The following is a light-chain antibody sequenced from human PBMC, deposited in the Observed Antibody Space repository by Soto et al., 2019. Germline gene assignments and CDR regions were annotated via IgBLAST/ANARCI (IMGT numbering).Light chain of an antibody. CDR2: DAS. V-gene: IGKV3-11*01. J-gene: IGKJ3*01. CDR3: QQRTNWLT. CDR1: QNVSTY. Sequence: EIVLTQSPATLSLSPGERATLSCRASQNVSTYLAWYQQKPGQAPRHLIYDASNRATGIPARFSGSGSGTDFTLTISSLEPEDFAVYYCQQRTNWLTFGPGTKVDIK.